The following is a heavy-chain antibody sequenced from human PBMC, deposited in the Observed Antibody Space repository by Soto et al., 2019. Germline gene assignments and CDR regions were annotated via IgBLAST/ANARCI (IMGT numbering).Heavy chain of an antibody. CDR3: VRLLRNSWIDG. CDR1: GGSVSSSSVT. J-gene: IGHJ4*02. CDR2: TYYRSKWYN. Sequence: SQTLSLTCAISGGSVSSSSVTWNWIRQSPSRGLEWLGRTYYRSKWYNDYAESVKSRITINPDTSKNQFSLHLNSVTPEDTAVYYCVRLLRNSWIDGRGQGTLVTVSS. D-gene: IGHD1-26*01. V-gene: IGHV6-1*01.